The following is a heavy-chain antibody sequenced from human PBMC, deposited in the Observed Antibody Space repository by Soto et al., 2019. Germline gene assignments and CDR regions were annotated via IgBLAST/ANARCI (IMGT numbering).Heavy chain of an antibody. J-gene: IGHJ4*02. CDR1: GFTFSSYA. D-gene: IGHD3-22*01. Sequence: GGSLRRSCAASGFTFSSYAMSWVRQAPGKGLEWVSAISGSGGSTYYADSVKGRFTISRDNSKNTLYLQMNSLRAEDTAVYCCAKDRTPFIVVTSFDYWGQGTLVTVSS. V-gene: IGHV3-23*01. CDR2: ISGSGGST. CDR3: AKDRTPFIVVTSFDY.